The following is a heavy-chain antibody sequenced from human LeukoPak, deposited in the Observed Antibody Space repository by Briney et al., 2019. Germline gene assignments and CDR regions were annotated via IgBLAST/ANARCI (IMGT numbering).Heavy chain of an antibody. CDR1: GYTLTSYA. CDR3: ARIPNIVVKRAFDI. V-gene: IGHV1-3*01. D-gene: IGHD3-22*01. CDR2: INAGNGNS. Sequence: ASVKVSCKASGYTLTSYAMHWVRQAPGQRLEWMGWINAGNGNSKYSQKFQGRATITRDTSASTAYMELSSLRSEDTAVYYCARIPNIVVKRAFDIWGQGTMVTVSS. J-gene: IGHJ3*02.